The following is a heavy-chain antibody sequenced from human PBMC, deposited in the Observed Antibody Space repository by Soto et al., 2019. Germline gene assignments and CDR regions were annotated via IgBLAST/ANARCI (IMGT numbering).Heavy chain of an antibody. CDR1: GFTFSSYW. J-gene: IGHJ4*02. CDR3: AIVALYYDYVWGSYRPHFDY. Sequence: GGSLRLSCAASGFTFSSYWMSWVRQAPGKGLEWVANIKQDGSEKYYGDSVKGRFTISRDNAKNSLYLQMNSLRAEDTAVYYCAIVALYYDYVWGSYRPHFDYWGQGTLVTVSS. D-gene: IGHD3-16*02. CDR2: IKQDGSEK. V-gene: IGHV3-7*03.